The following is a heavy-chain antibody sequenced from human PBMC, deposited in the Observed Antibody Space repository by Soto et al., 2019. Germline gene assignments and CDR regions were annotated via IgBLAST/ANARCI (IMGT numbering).Heavy chain of an antibody. V-gene: IGHV1-18*01. Sequence: GASVKVSCKASGYTFTSYGISWVRQAPGQGLEWMGWISAYYGNTNYAQKLQGRVTMTTDTSTSTAYMELRSLRSDDTAVYYCARVQQLDVPGPFDYWGQGTLVTVSS. CDR1: GYTFTSYG. CDR2: ISAYYGNT. J-gene: IGHJ4*02. CDR3: ARVQQLDVPGPFDY. D-gene: IGHD6-13*01.